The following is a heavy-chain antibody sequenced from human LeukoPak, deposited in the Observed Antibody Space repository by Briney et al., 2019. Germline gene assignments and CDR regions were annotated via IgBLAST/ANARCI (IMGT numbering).Heavy chain of an antibody. CDR1: GGSISSYY. D-gene: IGHD6-13*01. J-gene: IGHJ3*02. Sequence: SETLSLTCTVSGGSISSYYWSWIRQPPGKGLEWIGYIYYSGSTNYNPSLKSRGTISVDTSKNQFSLKLSSVTAADTAVYYCARERPPGYSSSWYGGIDDAFDIWGQGTMVTVSS. CDR3: ARERPPGYSSSWYGGIDDAFDI. V-gene: IGHV4-59*01. CDR2: IYYSGST.